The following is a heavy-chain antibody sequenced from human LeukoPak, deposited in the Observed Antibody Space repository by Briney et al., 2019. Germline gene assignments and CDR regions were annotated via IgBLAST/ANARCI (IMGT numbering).Heavy chain of an antibody. CDR3: ARSSGYYSDAFDI. CDR2: IYTSGST. CDR1: GGSISSGSYY. J-gene: IGHJ3*02. V-gene: IGHV4-61*02. Sequence: SETLSLTCTVSGGSISSGSYYWSWIRQPAGKGLEWIGRIYTSGSTNYNPSLKSRVTISVDTSKNQFSLKLSSVTAADTAVYYCARSSGYYSDAFDIWGQGTMVTVSS. D-gene: IGHD3-22*01.